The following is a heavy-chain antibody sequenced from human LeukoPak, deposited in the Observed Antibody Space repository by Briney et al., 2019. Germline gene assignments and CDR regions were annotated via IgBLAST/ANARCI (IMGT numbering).Heavy chain of an antibody. CDR1: GYTFTGYY. CDR3: ARDAGVDIVVVPAAIPVDP. D-gene: IGHD2-2*02. V-gene: IGHV1-2*02. J-gene: IGHJ5*02. Sequence: ASVKVSCKASGYTFTGYYMHWVRQAPGQGLEWMGWINPNSGGTNYAQKFQGRVTMTRDTSISTAYMELSRLRSDDTAVYYCARDAGVDIVVVPAAIPVDPWGQGTLVTVSS. CDR2: INPNSGGT.